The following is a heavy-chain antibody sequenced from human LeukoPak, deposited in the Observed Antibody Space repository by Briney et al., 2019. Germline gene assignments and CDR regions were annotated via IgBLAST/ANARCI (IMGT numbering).Heavy chain of an antibody. D-gene: IGHD4-17*01. Sequence: ASVEVSCKASGGTFSSYAISWVRQAPGQGLEWMGGIIPIFGTANYAQKFQGRVTITTDESTSTAYMELSSLRSEDTAVYYCARDGGDYGDYGWFDPWGQGTLVTVSS. CDR1: GGTFSSYA. J-gene: IGHJ5*02. V-gene: IGHV1-69*05. CDR3: ARDGGDYGDYGWFDP. CDR2: IIPIFGTA.